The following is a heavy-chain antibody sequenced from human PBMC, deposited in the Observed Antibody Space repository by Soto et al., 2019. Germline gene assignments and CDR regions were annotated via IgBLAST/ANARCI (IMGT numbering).Heavy chain of an antibody. CDR2: ISSSSYI. CDR1: GFTFSSYS. CDR3: AREGCSSTSCYFGDLDY. D-gene: IGHD2-2*01. J-gene: IGHJ4*02. V-gene: IGHV3-21*01. Sequence: GGSLRLSCAASGFTFSSYSMNWVRQAPGKGLEWVSSISSSSYIYYADSVKGRFTISRDNAKNSLYLQMNSLRAEDTAVYYCAREGCSSTSCYFGDLDYWGQGTLVTVSS.